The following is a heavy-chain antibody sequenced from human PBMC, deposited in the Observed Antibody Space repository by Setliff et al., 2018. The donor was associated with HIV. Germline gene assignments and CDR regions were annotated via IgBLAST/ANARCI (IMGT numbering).Heavy chain of an antibody. CDR2: IYPGDSDT. D-gene: IGHD5-18*01. Sequence: PGESLKISCKGSGYKFTGYWIGWARQMPGKSLEWMGIIYPGDSDTRYSPSFQGQVTVSADKSISTAYLQWRSLQASDTAVYYCARRTRRRGSSYGNIDYWGQGTLVTVSS. CDR3: ARRTRRRGSSYGNIDY. J-gene: IGHJ4*02. V-gene: IGHV5-51*01. CDR1: GYKFTGYW.